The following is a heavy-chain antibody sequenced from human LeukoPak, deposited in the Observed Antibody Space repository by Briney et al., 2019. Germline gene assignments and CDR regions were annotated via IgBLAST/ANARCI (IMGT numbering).Heavy chain of an antibody. J-gene: IGHJ4*02. Sequence: GGSLRLSCAASGFTFSNYAMSWVRQAPGKGLEWVSAFSGSGGSTYYADSVKGRFTISRDNSKNTLYLRMNSLRAEDTAVYYCARSDYFDSWGQGTLVTVSS. CDR3: ARSDYFDS. CDR2: FSGSGGST. V-gene: IGHV3-23*01. D-gene: IGHD2-15*01. CDR1: GFTFSNYA.